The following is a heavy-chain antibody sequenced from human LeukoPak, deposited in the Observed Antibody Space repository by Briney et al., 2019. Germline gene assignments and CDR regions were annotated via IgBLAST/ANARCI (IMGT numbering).Heavy chain of an antibody. V-gene: IGHV4-59*11. CDR1: GGSISSHY. J-gene: IGHJ4*02. CDR3: ARGITDFDY. CDR2: ICYSGST. Sequence: PSETLSLTCTVSGGSISSHYWSWIRQPPGKGLEWIGYICYSGSTNYNPSLKSRVTLSVDTSKNQFSLNLSSVTAADTAVYYCARGITDFDYWGQGTLVTVSS. D-gene: IGHD1-20*01.